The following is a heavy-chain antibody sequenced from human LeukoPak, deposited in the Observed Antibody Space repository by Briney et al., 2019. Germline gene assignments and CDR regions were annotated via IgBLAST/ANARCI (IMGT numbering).Heavy chain of an antibody. J-gene: IGHJ5*02. CDR1: GFTFSDYW. V-gene: IGHV3-7*01. CDR3: ARYSSSSGWLDP. Sequence: PGGSLRLSCAASGFTFSDYWMTWVRQAPGKGLEGVANIKQNGGEKNYVYSVKGRFTISRDNAKKSLYLLMNSLRVEDTAVYYCARYSSSSGWLDPWGQGTLVTVSS. D-gene: IGHD6-6*01. CDR2: IKQNGGEK.